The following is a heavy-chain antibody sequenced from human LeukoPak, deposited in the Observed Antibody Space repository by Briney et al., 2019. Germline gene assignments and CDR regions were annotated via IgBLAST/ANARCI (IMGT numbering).Heavy chain of an antibody. V-gene: IGHV3-7*03. Sequence: GGSLRLSCAASGFMFSSNWMSWVRLAPGKGLEWVANIKEGGTETYYVDSVKGRFTISRDNAKNSLYLQMNSLRVEDTAVYYCAKEGRSPQTYWGQGTLVTVSS. J-gene: IGHJ4*02. CDR1: GFMFSSNW. CDR2: IKEGGTET. CDR3: AKEGRSPQTY. D-gene: IGHD1-14*01.